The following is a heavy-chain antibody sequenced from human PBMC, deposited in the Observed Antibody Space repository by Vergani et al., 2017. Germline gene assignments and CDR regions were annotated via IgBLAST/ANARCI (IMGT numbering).Heavy chain of an antibody. CDR3: ARTVAGHMGGVYYFDY. D-gene: IGHD6-19*01. V-gene: IGHV4-59*11. J-gene: IGHJ4*02. CDR1: GGSISSHY. Sequence: QVQLQESGPGLVKPSETLSLTCTVSGGSISSHYWSWIRQPPGKGLGWTWYIYYSGSTNYNPSLKSRVTISVDTSKNQFPLKLSSGTAADTAVYYCARTVAGHMGGVYYFDYWGQGTLVTVSS. CDR2: IYYSGST.